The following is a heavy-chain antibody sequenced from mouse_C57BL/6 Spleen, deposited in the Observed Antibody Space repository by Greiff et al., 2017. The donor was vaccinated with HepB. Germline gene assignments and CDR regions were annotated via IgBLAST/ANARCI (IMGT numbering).Heavy chain of an antibody. CDR2: IYPYNGVS. CDR1: GYSFTGYY. CDR3: AKTAQVSWFAY. Sequence: VQLKESGPELVKPGASVKISCKASGYSFTGYYMHWVKQSHGNILDWIGYIYPYNGVSSYNQKFKGKATLTVDKSSSTAYMELRSLTSEDSAVYYCAKTAQVSWFAYWGQGTLVTVSA. D-gene: IGHD3-2*02. V-gene: IGHV1-31*01. J-gene: IGHJ3*01.